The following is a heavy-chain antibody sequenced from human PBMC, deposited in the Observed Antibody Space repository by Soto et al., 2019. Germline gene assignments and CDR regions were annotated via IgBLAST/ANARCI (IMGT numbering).Heavy chain of an antibody. D-gene: IGHD2-15*01. CDR3: ARVIYCSGGSCYGRRDAFDI. CDR1: GFTFSSYW. V-gene: IGHV3-7*01. Sequence: GGSLRLSCAASGFTFSSYWMSWVRQAPGKGLEWVANIKQDGSEKYYVDSVKGRFTISRDNAKNSLYLQMNSLRAEDTAVYYCARVIYCSGGSCYGRRDAFDIWGQGTMVTVSS. CDR2: IKQDGSEK. J-gene: IGHJ3*02.